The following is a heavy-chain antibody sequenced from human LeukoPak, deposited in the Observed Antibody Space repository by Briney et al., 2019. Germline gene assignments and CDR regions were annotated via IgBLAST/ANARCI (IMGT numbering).Heavy chain of an antibody. Sequence: PGGSLRPSCTTSGFTFTNYAMNWVRQAPGKGPEWVSWISGSTTYYADSVKGRFTIFRDNSKNLLYLQMDRLRAEDTAVYSCSKDVCTSPRCLLYFDSWGQGALVTVSS. D-gene: IGHD2-8*01. CDR3: SKDVCTSPRCLLYFDS. CDR2: ISGSTT. CDR1: GFTFTNYA. V-gene: IGHV3-23*01. J-gene: IGHJ4*02.